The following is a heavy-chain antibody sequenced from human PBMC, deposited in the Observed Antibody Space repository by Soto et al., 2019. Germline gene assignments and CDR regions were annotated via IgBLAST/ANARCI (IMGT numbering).Heavy chain of an antibody. J-gene: IGHJ4*02. V-gene: IGHV1-69*01. D-gene: IGHD2-21*02. CDR1: GGTFSSHS. CDR3: AREVGYGDFSAALLD. CDR2: IITLFGKS. Sequence: VQLMQSGAEVKKPGSSVKVSCKASGGTFSSHSINWVRQAPGQGLEWMGGIITLFGKSNYAQNFQGRVTMTADQSTSTAYMELNSLTTDDTAVYYCAREVGYGDFSAALLDWGQGTLVTVSS.